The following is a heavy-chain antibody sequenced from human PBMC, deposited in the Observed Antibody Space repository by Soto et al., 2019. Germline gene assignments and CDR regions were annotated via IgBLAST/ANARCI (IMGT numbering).Heavy chain of an antibody. CDR2: ISWNSGSI. CDR1: GFTFDDYA. CDR3: AKDMRGGSSWYREIRFRPYGMDV. J-gene: IGHJ6*02. V-gene: IGHV3-9*01. D-gene: IGHD6-13*01. Sequence: QTGGSLRLSCAASGFTFDDYAMHWVRQAPGKGLEWVSGISWNSGSIGYADSVKGRFTISRDNAKNSLYLQMNSLRAEDTALYYCAKDMRGGSSWYREIRFRPYGMDVWGQGTTVTVSS.